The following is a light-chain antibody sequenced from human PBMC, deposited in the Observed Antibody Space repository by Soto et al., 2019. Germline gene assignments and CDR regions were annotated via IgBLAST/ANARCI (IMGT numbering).Light chain of an antibody. V-gene: IGKV1-5*03. CDR3: QHYNSYSEA. CDR1: QTISSW. J-gene: IGKJ1*01. CDR2: KAS. Sequence: DIQMTQSPSTLSGSVGDRVSITCRASQTISSWLAWYQQKPGKAPKLLIYKASTLKSGVPSRFSGSGSGTLFTLTISILEPDDFATYYCQHYNSYSEAFGQGTKVELK.